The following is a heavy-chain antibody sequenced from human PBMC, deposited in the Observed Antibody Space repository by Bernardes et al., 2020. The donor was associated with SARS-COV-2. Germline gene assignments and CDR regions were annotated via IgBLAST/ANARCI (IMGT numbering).Heavy chain of an antibody. CDR2: ISYDGSNK. CDR3: AKVHYDILTGYYRH. J-gene: IGHJ4*02. D-gene: IGHD3-9*01. V-gene: IGHV3-30*18. Sequence: GGSLRLSCAASGFTFSSYAMHWVRQAPGKGLEWVAVISYDGSNKYYADSVKGRFTISRDNSKNTLYLQMNSLSAEDTAVYYCAKVHYDILTGYYRHWGQGTLVTVSS. CDR1: GFTFSSYA.